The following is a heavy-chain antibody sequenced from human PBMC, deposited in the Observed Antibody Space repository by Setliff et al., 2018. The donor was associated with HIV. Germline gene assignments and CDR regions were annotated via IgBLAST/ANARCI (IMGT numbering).Heavy chain of an antibody. Sequence: SETLSLTCTVSGGSFSSGDYSWTWIRQPPRKGLEWIGFIFYSGSTHQNPSLKSRVTISVDSSKNHFSLILSSVTAADTAVYFCARILGSHYYYGMDVWGPGTTVTVSS. D-gene: IGHD6-19*01. V-gene: IGHV4-30-4*08. J-gene: IGHJ6*02. CDR1: GGSFSSGDYS. CDR3: ARILGSHYYYGMDV. CDR2: IFYSGST.